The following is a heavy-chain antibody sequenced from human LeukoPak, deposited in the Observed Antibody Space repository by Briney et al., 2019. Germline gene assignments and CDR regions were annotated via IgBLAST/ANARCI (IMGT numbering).Heavy chain of an antibody. Sequence: PGGSLRLSCAVSGFTFSTYWMSWARQAPGKGLEWVANIKHDGSEKYSVDSAKGRFTISRDNAKNSLYLQMNSLRAEDTAVYYCARGAHSSVWEYFFYYMDVWGKGTTVIVSS. J-gene: IGHJ6*03. CDR2: IKHDGSEK. D-gene: IGHD5/OR15-5a*01. CDR3: ARGAHSSVWEYFFYYMDV. CDR1: GFTFSTYW. V-gene: IGHV3-7*04.